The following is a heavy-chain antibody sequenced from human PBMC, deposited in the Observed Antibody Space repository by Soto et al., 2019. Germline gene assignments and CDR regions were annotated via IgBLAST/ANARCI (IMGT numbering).Heavy chain of an antibody. J-gene: IGHJ3*02. Sequence: EVQLVESGGGLVQPGRSLRLSCAASGFTFDDYAMHWVRQAPGKGLEWVSGISGSGGSPYYADSVKGRFTISRDNSKNTLYMQMKSLRAEDTAVYYCAKLLAVLRYFDWLLAPPPNDPFDIWGQGTMVTVSS. V-gene: IGHV3-23*04. D-gene: IGHD3-9*01. CDR2: ISGSGGSP. CDR1: GFTFDDYA. CDR3: AKLLAVLRYFDWLLAPPPNDPFDI.